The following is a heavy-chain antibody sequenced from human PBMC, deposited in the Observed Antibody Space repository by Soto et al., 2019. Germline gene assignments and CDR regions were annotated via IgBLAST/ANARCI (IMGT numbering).Heavy chain of an antibody. CDR2: ISGSGGST. J-gene: IGHJ5*02. CDR1: GFTFSSYA. V-gene: IGHV3-23*01. Sequence: PGGSLRLSCAASGFTFSSYAMSWVRQAPGKGLEWVSAISGSGGSTYYADSVKGRFTISRDNSKNTLYLQMNSLRAEDTAVYYCAKDPGGRKVVPAAIRGWFDPWGQGTLVTVSS. CDR3: AKDPGGRKVVPAAIRGWFDP. D-gene: IGHD2-2*01.